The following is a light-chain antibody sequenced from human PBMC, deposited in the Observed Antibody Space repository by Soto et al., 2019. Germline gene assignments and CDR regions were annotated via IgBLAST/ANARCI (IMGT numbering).Light chain of an antibody. CDR3: TSYTSSHTRV. Sequence: QSALTQPASVSGSPGQSITISCTGTSSDVGGYKYVSWYQHHPGKAPELIIYEASNRPSGVSNRFSGFKSGNTASLTISGLQPEDEAHYYCTSYTSSHTRVFGGGTKLTVL. V-gene: IGLV2-14*01. CDR2: EAS. J-gene: IGLJ2*01. CDR1: SSDVGGYKY.